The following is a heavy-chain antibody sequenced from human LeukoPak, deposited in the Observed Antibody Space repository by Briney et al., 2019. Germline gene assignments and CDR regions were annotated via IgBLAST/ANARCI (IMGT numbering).Heavy chain of an antibody. CDR3: ARGGYCSGGSCYPLGS. V-gene: IGHV3-7*01. CDR1: GFTFSDYY. CDR2: IKQDGSEK. J-gene: IGHJ5*02. Sequence: GGSLRLSCAASGFTFSDYYMSWIRQAPGKGLEWVANIKQDGSEKYYVDSVKGRFTISRDNAKNSLYLQMNSLRAEDTAVYYCARGGYCSGGSCYPLGSWGQGTLVTVSS. D-gene: IGHD2-15*01.